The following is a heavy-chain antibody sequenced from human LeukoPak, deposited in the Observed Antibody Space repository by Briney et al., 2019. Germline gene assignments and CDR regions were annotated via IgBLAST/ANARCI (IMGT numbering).Heavy chain of an antibody. CDR3: ARLQYCSGTSCYWFDP. D-gene: IGHD2-2*01. CDR1: GGSISSGDYY. V-gene: IGHV4-30-4*01. J-gene: IGHJ5*02. CDR2: IYYSGST. Sequence: SETLSLTCTVSGGSISSGDYYWSWIRQPPGKGREWLGYIYYSGSTYYNPSLKSRVTISVDTSKNQFSLRLSSVTAADTAVYYCARLQYCSGTSCYWFDPWGQGTLVTVSS.